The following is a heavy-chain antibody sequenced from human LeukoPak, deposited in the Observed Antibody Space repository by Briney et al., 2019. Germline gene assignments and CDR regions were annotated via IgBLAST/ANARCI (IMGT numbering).Heavy chain of an antibody. CDR2: IKQDGSEK. Sequence: PGGSLRLSCAASGFTFSSYAMHWVRQAPGKGLEWVANIKQDGSEKYYVDSVKGRFTISRDNAKNSLYLQMNSLRAEDTAVYYCAREDYGDSSFDYWGQGTLVTVSS. J-gene: IGHJ4*02. V-gene: IGHV3-7*01. D-gene: IGHD4-17*01. CDR3: AREDYGDSSFDY. CDR1: GFTFSSYA.